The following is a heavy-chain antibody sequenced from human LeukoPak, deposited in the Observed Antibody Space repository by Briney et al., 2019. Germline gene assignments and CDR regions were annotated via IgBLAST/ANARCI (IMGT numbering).Heavy chain of an antibody. Sequence: GESLKISCKGSGYSFTNYWIGWVRQMPGKGLEWMGIIYPGDSDTRYSPSFQGQVTISADKSISTAYLQWSSLKASDTAMYYCASLGLSSSNAFDIWGQGTMVTVSS. CDR1: GYSFTNYW. D-gene: IGHD6-6*01. J-gene: IGHJ3*02. V-gene: IGHV5-51*01. CDR2: IYPGDSDT. CDR3: ASLGLSSSNAFDI.